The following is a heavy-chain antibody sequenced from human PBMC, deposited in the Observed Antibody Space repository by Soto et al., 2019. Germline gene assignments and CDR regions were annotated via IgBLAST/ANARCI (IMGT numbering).Heavy chain of an antibody. V-gene: IGHV1-18*01. J-gene: IGHJ4*02. D-gene: IGHD3-22*01. CDR1: GYTFTSYG. CDR2: ISAYNGNT. CDR3: ARDPFYYYDSSGYPDYYFDY. Sequence: ASVKVSCKASGYTFTSYGISWVRQAPGQGLEWMGWISAYNGNTNYAQKLQGRVTMTTDTSTSTAYMELRSLRSDDTAVYYCARDPFYYYDSSGYPDYYFDYWGQGTLVTVSS.